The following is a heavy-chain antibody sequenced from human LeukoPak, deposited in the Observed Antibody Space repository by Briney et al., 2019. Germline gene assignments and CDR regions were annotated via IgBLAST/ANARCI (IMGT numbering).Heavy chain of an antibody. CDR2: IYSGGST. D-gene: IGHD5-18*01. V-gene: IGHV3-53*01. Sequence: GGSLRLSCAPSGFTVSSNYMTWVRQAPGEGLEWVSVIYSGGSTYYADSVRGRFTISRDNSKSTLFLQMNSLRAEDTAIYYCATYRQVLLPFEAWGQGTLVTVSS. CDR1: GFTVSSNY. J-gene: IGHJ5*02. CDR3: ATYRQVLLPFEA.